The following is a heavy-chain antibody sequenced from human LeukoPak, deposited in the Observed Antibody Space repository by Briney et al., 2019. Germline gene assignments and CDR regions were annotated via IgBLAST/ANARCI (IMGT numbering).Heavy chain of an antibody. Sequence: SETLSLTCAVYGGSFSGYYWSWIRQPPGKGLEWIGEINHSGSTNYNPSLKSRVTISVDTSKNQFSLKLSSVTAADTAIYYCARHLYDKTGRSLDTWGQGTLVTVSS. V-gene: IGHV4-34*01. CDR3: ARHLYDKTGRSLDT. J-gene: IGHJ5*02. CDR1: GGSFSGYY. D-gene: IGHD3-9*01. CDR2: INHSGST.